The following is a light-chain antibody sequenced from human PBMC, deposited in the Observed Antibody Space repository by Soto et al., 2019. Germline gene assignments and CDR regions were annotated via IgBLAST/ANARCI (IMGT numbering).Light chain of an antibody. V-gene: IGLV1-40*01. CDR3: QSYDSSLNAVV. Sequence: QPVLTQPPSVSGVPGQRVTISCAGSNSNIGAAYNVHWYQQVPGTAPKLLIYDNTNRPSGVPDRFSASISGTSAFLVITGLQAEDEADYYCQSYDSSLNAVVFGGGTKLTVL. CDR1: NSNIGAAYN. J-gene: IGLJ3*02. CDR2: DNT.